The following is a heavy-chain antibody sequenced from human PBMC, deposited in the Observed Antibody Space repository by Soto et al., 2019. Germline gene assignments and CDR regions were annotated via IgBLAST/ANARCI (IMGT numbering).Heavy chain of an antibody. V-gene: IGHV3-48*01. CDR1: GFTFSSYS. J-gene: IGHJ4*02. CDR3: ARDIPPVAGTNDY. Sequence: PGGSLRLSCAASGFTFSSYSMNWVRQAPGKGLEWVSYISSSSSTIYYADSVKGRFTISRDNAKNSLYLQMNSLRAEDTAVYYCARDIPPVAGTNDYWGQGTLVTVSS. D-gene: IGHD6-19*01. CDR2: ISSSSSTI.